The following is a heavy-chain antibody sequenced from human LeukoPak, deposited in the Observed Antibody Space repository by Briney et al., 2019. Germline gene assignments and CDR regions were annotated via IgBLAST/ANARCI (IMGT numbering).Heavy chain of an antibody. Sequence: HPGGSLRLSCAASGFTFSSSAMSWVRQAPGKGLEWDSAVSNNGGYTYYADSVQGRFTISRDNSKSTLCLQMNSLRAEDTAVYYCAKQLGYCSDGSCYFPYWGQGTLVTVSS. CDR1: GFTFSSSA. CDR3: AKQLGYCSDGSCYFPY. CDR2: VSNNGGYT. J-gene: IGHJ4*02. V-gene: IGHV3-23*01. D-gene: IGHD2-15*01.